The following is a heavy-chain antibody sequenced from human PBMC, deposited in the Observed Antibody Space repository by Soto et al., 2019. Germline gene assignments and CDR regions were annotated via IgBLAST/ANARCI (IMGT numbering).Heavy chain of an antibody. CDR1: GFTFSSHG. J-gene: IGHJ4*02. CDR2: ISSAGSSE. CDR3: AKPSSGWYHFDY. D-gene: IGHD6-19*01. Sequence: QVQLVESGGGVFQPGRSLRLSCATSGFTFSSHGMHWVGQAPGKGLEWVALISSAGSSEYYADSVKGRFTISRDNSKNSLYLQMNSLRPEDTAVYYCAKPSSGWYHFDYWGQGTLVTVSS. V-gene: IGHV3-30*18.